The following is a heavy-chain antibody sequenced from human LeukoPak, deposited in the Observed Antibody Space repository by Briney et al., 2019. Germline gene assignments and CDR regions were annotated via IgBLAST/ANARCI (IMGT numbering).Heavy chain of an antibody. CDR3: ARGSIAPDY. Sequence: PSETLSLTCTASGDSINNSSYYWVRLRQPPGKGLEWIGSIHYSGSTYYNPSLKGRVTISVDTSKNEFSLRLSSVTAADTAVYYCARGSIAPDYWGQGTLVTVSS. V-gene: IGHV4-39*02. CDR1: GDSINNSSYY. CDR2: IHYSGST. J-gene: IGHJ4*02. D-gene: IGHD6-6*01.